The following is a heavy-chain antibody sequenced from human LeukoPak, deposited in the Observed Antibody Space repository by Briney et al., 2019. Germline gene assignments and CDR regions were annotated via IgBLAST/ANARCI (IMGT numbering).Heavy chain of an antibody. D-gene: IGHD3-22*01. CDR1: GYTFTGYY. Sequence: ASVKVSCKASGYTFTGYYMHWVRQAPGQGLEWMGWINPNSGGTNYAQKFQGRVTMTRDTSISTAYMELSRLRSDDTAVYYCARVTTDSSGYYTPASFDYWGQGTLVTVSS. CDR2: INPNSGGT. CDR3: ARVTTDSSGYYTPASFDY. V-gene: IGHV1-2*02. J-gene: IGHJ4*02.